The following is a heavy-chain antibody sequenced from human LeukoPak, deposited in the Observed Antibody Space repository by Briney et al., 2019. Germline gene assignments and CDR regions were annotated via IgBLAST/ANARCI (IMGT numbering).Heavy chain of an antibody. D-gene: IGHD6-13*01. V-gene: IGHV3-23*01. CDR3: ASASSHRVAAGGDY. J-gene: IGHJ4*02. CDR1: GFTFSSYA. CDR2: ISGSGGST. Sequence: GGSLRLSCAASGFTFSSYAMSWVRQAPGKGLEWVSAISGSGGSTYYADSVKGRFTISRDNAKNTLYLQMNSLRAEDTAVYYCASASSHRVAAGGDYWGQGTLVTVSS.